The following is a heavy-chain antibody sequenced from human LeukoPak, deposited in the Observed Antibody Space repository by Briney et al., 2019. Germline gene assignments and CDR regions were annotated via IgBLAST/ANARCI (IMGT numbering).Heavy chain of an antibody. CDR2: INDSGRI. D-gene: IGHD1-7*01. J-gene: IGHJ6*03. V-gene: IGHV4-34*01. Sequence: SETLSLTCAVYGGYFSNYYWSWIRQPPGKGLEWFGEINDSGRINYNPSLMSRVTVSVHTSKNQFSLRLTSVTATDTAVYYCARRWNYGRNYYIDVWGNGATVSVSS. CDR1: GGYFSNYY. CDR3: ARRWNYGRNYYIDV.